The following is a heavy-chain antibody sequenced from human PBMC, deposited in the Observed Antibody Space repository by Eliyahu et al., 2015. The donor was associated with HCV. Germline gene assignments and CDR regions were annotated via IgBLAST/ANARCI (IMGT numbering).Heavy chain of an antibody. V-gene: IGHV3-21*04. J-gene: IGHJ4*02. Sequence: EVQLVESGGGLVKPGGSLRLSCAASGFXFXSYSMNWVRQAPGKGLEGVSSISSSSSYIYSADSVKGRFTISRDNAKNSLYLQMNSLRAEDTALYYCARSIPRIYDSSGYVVDYWGQGTLVTVSS. CDR2: ISSSSSYI. D-gene: IGHD3-22*01. CDR1: GFXFXSYS. CDR3: ARSIPRIYDSSGYVVDY.